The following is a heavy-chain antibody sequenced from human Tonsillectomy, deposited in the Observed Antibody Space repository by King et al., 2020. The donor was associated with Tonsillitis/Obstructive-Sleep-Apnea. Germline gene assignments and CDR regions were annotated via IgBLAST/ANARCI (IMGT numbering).Heavy chain of an antibody. CDR3: AKDERSYYWYXDX. J-gene: IGHJ2*01. Sequence: ESGGGVVQPGRSLRLSCAASGFTFSNYGMHWVRQAPGKGLEWVAIIWYDGSNKYYADSVKGRFTISRDNSKNTLYLQMNSLRAEDTAVYYCAKDERSYYWYXDXXGRGTLVTVSS. CDR1: GFTFSNYG. CDR2: IWYDGSNK. D-gene: IGHD3-10*01. V-gene: IGHV3-33*06.